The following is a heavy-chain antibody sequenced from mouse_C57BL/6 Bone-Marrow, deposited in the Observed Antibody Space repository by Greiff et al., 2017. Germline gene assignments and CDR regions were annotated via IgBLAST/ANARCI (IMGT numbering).Heavy chain of an antibody. V-gene: IGHV1-19*01. CDR2: INPYNGGT. CDR3: ARDGDYVDY. CDR1: GYTFTDYY. Sequence: EVQLQQSGPVLVKPGASVKMSCKASGYTFTDYYMNWVKQSHGKSLEWIGVINPYNGGTSYNQKFKGKATLTVDTSSSTAYMELNSLTSEDSAVYYCARDGDYVDYWGQGTTLTVSS. D-gene: IGHD1-1*02. J-gene: IGHJ2*01.